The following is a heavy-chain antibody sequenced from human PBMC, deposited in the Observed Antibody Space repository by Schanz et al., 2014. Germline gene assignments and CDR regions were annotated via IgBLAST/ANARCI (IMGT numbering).Heavy chain of an antibody. CDR2: INGDGSST. D-gene: IGHD2-15*01. CDR3: AKDIGGAVAAPVYDS. Sequence: EVQLVESGGGFVQPGGSLRLSCAASGFTFSSYWMHWVRQVPGKGPVWVSRINGDGSSTLYADSVKSRFTISRDNSKNTVFLQMSSLRADDTALYYCAKDIGGAVAAPVYDSWGQGTLVTVSS. CDR1: GFTFSSYW. J-gene: IGHJ4*02. V-gene: IGHV3-74*01.